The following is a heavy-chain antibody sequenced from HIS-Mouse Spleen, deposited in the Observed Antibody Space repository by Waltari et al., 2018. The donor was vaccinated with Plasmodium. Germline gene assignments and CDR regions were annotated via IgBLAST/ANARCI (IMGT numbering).Heavy chain of an antibody. CDR3: AGGRHIVVVTAHDAFDI. D-gene: IGHD2-21*02. Sequence: QVQLVQSGAEVKKPGSSVKVSCKASGGTFSSYAISWVRQAPGQGLEWMGRISPIPGIGKYAKKFQGRGTITAEKTTGTAYMELSSLRSEDTAVYYWAGGRHIVVVTAHDAFDIWGQGTMVTVPS. CDR1: GGTFSSYA. V-gene: IGHV1-69*04. CDR2: ISPIPGIG. J-gene: IGHJ3*02.